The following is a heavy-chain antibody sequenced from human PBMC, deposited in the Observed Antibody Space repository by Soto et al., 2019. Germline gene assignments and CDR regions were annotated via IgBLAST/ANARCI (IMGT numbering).Heavy chain of an antibody. CDR1: GASLSGYY. Sequence: SETLSLTXTVSGASLSGYYWAWIRQPPGKGLEWIGNIFYTGSTDYNPSLKSRITMSLDTSRSHFSLKIRSVTTADTAVYYCARVDWGSFDYWGQGTLVTVSS. V-gene: IGHV4-59*01. CDR3: ARVDWGSFDY. CDR2: IFYTGST. J-gene: IGHJ4*02. D-gene: IGHD3-9*01.